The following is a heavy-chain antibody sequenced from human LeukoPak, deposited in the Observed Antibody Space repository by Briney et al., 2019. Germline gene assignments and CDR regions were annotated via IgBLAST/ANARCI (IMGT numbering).Heavy chain of an antibody. CDR2: ISYDGSNK. J-gene: IGHJ4*02. Sequence: PGRSLRLSCAASGFTFSSYGMHWVRQAPGKGLEWVAVISYDGSNKYYADSVKGRFTISRDNSKNTLYLQMNSLRAEDTAVYYCAKDRRSVNSYGSFDCWGQGTLVTVSS. D-gene: IGHD5-18*01. CDR3: AKDRRSVNSYGSFDC. V-gene: IGHV3-30*18. CDR1: GFTFSSYG.